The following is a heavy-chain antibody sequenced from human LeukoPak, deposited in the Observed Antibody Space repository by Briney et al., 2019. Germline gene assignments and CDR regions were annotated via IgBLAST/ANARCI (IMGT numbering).Heavy chain of an antibody. Sequence: GGSLRLSCAASGFTFSDYYMSWIRQAPGKGLEWDSYISSSGSTIYYADSVKGRFTISRDNAENSLYLQMNSLRAEDTAVYCCASLKRVRGVINHLDYWGQGALVTVSS. CDR2: ISSSGSTI. J-gene: IGHJ4*02. V-gene: IGHV3-11*04. D-gene: IGHD3-10*01. CDR3: ASLKRVRGVINHLDY. CDR1: GFTFSDYY.